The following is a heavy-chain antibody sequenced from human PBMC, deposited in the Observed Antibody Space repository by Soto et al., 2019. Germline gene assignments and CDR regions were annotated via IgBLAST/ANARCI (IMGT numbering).Heavy chain of an antibody. D-gene: IGHD3-22*01. CDR1: RFTFSSYW. CDR2: IKQDGSEK. J-gene: IGHJ3*02. V-gene: IGHV3-7*03. Sequence: PGGSLRLSCAASRFTFSSYWMSWGRQAPGKGLEWVANIKQDGSEKYYVDSVKGRFTISRDNAKNSLYLQMNSLRAEDTDVYYCERVPTNYYDSSGYYYDAFDIWGQGTMVTVS. CDR3: ERVPTNYYDSSGYYYDAFDI.